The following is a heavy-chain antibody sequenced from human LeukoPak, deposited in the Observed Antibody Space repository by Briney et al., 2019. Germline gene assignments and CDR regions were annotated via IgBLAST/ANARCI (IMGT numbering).Heavy chain of an antibody. J-gene: IGHJ4*02. CDR2: ISPSGVIT. Sequence: PGGSLRLSCAGSGFTFSSYSMNWVRQAPGKGLEWVSGISPSGVITYYADSVKGRFTISRDNSKGTVSLQMNSLRPEDTAVYYCAKDDAWLQYGDWGRGTLVTVSS. D-gene: IGHD5-24*01. V-gene: IGHV3-23*01. CDR1: GFTFSSYS. CDR3: AKDDAWLQYGD.